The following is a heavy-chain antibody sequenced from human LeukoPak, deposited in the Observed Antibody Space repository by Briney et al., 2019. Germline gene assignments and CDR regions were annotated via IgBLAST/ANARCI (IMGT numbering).Heavy chain of an antibody. J-gene: IGHJ4*02. CDR3: AREPRRDGYNDY. V-gene: IGHV4-39*07. CDR1: GGSISSSSYY. D-gene: IGHD5-24*01. CDR2: IFYSGSI. Sequence: SETLSLTCTVSGGSISSSSYYWGWIRQPPGKGLEWIGSIFYSGSIYYNPSLKSRVTISVDTSKNQFSLKLSSVTAADTAVYYCAREPRRDGYNDYWGQGTLVTVSS.